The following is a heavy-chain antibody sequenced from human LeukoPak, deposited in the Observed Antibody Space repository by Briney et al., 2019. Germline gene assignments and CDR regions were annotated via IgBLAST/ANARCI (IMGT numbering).Heavy chain of an antibody. D-gene: IGHD5-12*01. J-gene: IGHJ4*02. CDR3: ARDDSGAKVDIDY. Sequence: GASVKVSCKASGYSFCDYGFSWVRQAPGQGLEWVGWISAYNGNRNYAQKVEGRVTMTTDTSTNTAYPELRGLRPDDTAVYYCARDDSGAKVDIDYWGQGNLLSVSS. V-gene: IGHV1-18*01. CDR2: ISAYNGNR. CDR1: GYSFCDYG.